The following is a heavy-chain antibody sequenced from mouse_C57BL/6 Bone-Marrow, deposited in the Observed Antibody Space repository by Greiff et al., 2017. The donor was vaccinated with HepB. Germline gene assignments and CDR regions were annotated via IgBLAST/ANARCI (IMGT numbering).Heavy chain of an antibody. Sequence: EVQLQQSGAELVRPGASVKLSCTASGFNIKDDYMHWVKQRPEQGLEWIGWIDPENGDTEYASKFQGKATITADTSSNTAYLQLSSRTSEDTAVYYWTTRGDWRNYYAMDYWGQGTSVTVSS. V-gene: IGHV14-4*01. CDR1: GFNIKDDY. D-gene: IGHD2-13*01. J-gene: IGHJ4*01. CDR2: IDPENGDT. CDR3: TTRGDWRNYYAMDY.